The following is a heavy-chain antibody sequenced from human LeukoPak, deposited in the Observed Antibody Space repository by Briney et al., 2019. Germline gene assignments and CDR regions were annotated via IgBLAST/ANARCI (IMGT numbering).Heavy chain of an antibody. CDR3: AKDLHYYDSSGYQ. CDR2: ISGSGGGT. J-gene: IGHJ4*02. D-gene: IGHD3-22*01. Sequence: GGSLRLSCAASGFTFSSYAMSWVRQAPGKGLEWVSAISGSGGGTYYADSVKGRFTISRDNSKNTLYLQMNSLRAEDTAVYYCAKDLHYYDSSGYQWGQGTLVTVSS. V-gene: IGHV3-23*01. CDR1: GFTFSSYA.